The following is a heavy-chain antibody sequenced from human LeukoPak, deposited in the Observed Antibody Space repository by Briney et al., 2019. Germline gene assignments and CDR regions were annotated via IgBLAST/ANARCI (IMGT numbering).Heavy chain of an antibody. CDR3: ARAGGGTRHAFDL. CDR2: IYTSGST. D-gene: IGHD6-19*01. J-gene: IGHJ3*01. Sequence: PSETLTLTCTASTGFISSYYWSWIRQPAGKGLEWVGRIYTSGSTNYNPSLKSRVTMSADTSKNQSSLKLSSVAAADTAVYYCARAGGGTRHAFDLWGEGTMVTVSS. V-gene: IGHV4-4*07. CDR1: TGFISSYY.